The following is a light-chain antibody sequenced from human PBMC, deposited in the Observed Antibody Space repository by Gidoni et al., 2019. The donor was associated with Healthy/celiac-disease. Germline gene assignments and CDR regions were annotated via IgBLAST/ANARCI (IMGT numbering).Light chain of an antibody. CDR1: SSDVGGYNY. CDR2: EVS. CDR3: SSYTSSSTPYVV. J-gene: IGLJ2*01. V-gene: IGLV2-14*01. Sequence: QSALTQPASVSGSPGHSLTISCTGTSSDVGGYNYVSWYQQHPGKAPKLMIYEVSNRPSGVSNRFSGSKSGNTASLTISGLQAEDEADYYCSSYTSSSTPYVVFGGGTKLTVL.